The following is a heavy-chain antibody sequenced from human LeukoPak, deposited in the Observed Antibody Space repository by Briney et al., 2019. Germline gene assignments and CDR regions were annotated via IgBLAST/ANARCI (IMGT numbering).Heavy chain of an antibody. Sequence: SETLSPTCTVSGGSISSYYWSWIRQPPGKGLEWIGYIYYSGSTNYNPSLKSRVTISVDTSKNQFSLKLSSVTAADTAVYYCARDRSIAAASYFDYWGQGTLVTVSS. CDR3: ARDRSIAAASYFDY. V-gene: IGHV4-59*01. CDR1: GGSISSYY. D-gene: IGHD6-13*01. CDR2: IYYSGST. J-gene: IGHJ4*02.